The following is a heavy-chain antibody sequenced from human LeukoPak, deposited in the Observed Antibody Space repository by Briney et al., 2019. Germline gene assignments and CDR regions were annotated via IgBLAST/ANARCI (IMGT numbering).Heavy chain of an antibody. CDR2: ISAKNGNT. V-gene: IGHV1-18*01. D-gene: IGHD1-26*01. CDR3: ARDTEWEKNPDYFDY. CDR1: GYTFTSYG. Sequence: ASVKVSCKASGYTFTSYGISWVRQAPGQGLEWMGWISAKNGNTKYAQKVQGRVTMTTDTSTTTDYMELRRLRSDDTAVYYCARDTEWEKNPDYFDYWGQGTLVTVSS. J-gene: IGHJ4*02.